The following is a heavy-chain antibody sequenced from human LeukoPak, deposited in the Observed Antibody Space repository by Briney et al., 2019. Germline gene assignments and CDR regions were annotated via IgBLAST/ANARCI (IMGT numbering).Heavy chain of an antibody. J-gene: IGHJ5*02. Sequence: GESLKISCKGSGYSFTSYWIGWVRQMPGKGLGWMGIIYPGDSDTRYSPSFQGQVTISADKSISTAYLQWSSLKASDTAMYYCARNRGYSSSPAGYWFDPWGQGTLVTVSS. V-gene: IGHV5-51*01. CDR1: GYSFTSYW. D-gene: IGHD6-13*01. CDR3: ARNRGYSSSPAGYWFDP. CDR2: IYPGDSDT.